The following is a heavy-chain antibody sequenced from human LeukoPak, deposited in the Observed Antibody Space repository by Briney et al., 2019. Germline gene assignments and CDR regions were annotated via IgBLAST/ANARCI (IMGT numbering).Heavy chain of an antibody. J-gene: IGHJ4*02. CDR1: GGSVSSVNYY. V-gene: IGHV4-61*01. CDR3: AGVSRRHLDY. Sequence: SETLSLTCTVSGGSVSSVNYYWTWIRQPPGKGLEWIGYIYYSGSTKYNPSLKSRVTISVDTSKNQFSLKLNSVTAADTAVYYCAGVSRRHLDYWGQGTLVTVSS. CDR2: IYYSGST.